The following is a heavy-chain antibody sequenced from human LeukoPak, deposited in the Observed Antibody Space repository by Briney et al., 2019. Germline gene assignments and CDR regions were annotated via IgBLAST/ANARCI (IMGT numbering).Heavy chain of an antibody. CDR1: GYTFTGYY. CDR3: ARVVKWYYAEGWFDP. Sequence: GASVKVSCKASGYTFTGYYMHWVRQAPGQGLEWMGWINPNSSGTNYAQKFQGWVTMTRDTSISTAYMELSRLRSDDTAVYYCARVVKWYYAEGWFDPWGQGTLVTVSS. CDR2: INPNSSGT. J-gene: IGHJ5*02. D-gene: IGHD2-2*01. V-gene: IGHV1-2*04.